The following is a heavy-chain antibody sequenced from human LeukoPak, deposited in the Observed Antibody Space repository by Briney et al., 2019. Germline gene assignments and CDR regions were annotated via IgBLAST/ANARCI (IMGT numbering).Heavy chain of an antibody. CDR3: AKILGSGVWYGFDI. D-gene: IGHD7-27*01. CDR1: GGSVNSYY. V-gene: IGHV4-4*09. J-gene: IGHJ3*02. Sequence: TSSETLSLTCSVSGGSVNSYYWSWIRQPPGKGLEWIGYIYTTGRTNYNPSLKSRVTISVDTSKNQFSLKLSSVIAADTAVYYCAKILGSGVWYGFDIWGQGTMVNVSS. CDR2: IYTTGRT.